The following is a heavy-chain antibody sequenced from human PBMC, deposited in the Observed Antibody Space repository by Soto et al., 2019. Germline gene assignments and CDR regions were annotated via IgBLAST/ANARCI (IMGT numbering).Heavy chain of an antibody. CDR3: ARPPGYISDWYYFDL. J-gene: IGHJ4*02. D-gene: IGHD3-9*01. V-gene: IGHV1-2*02. Sequence: ASVKVSCKASGYSFIDYYMHWVRQAPGQGFEWMGRISPKSGGTNYAQKFEGRVTMTWDTSLNTAYMELSSLIAEDTAVYYCARPPGYISDWYYFDLWGQGTLVTVSS. CDR1: GYSFIDYY. CDR2: ISPKSGGT.